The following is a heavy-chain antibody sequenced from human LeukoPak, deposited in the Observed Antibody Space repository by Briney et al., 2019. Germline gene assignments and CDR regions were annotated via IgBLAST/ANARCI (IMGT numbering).Heavy chain of an antibody. CDR3: AKDHDYSNPYNWFDP. CDR1: GFTFSIYA. V-gene: IGHV3-23*01. J-gene: IGHJ5*02. D-gene: IGHD4-11*01. CDR2: ISGSGGST. Sequence: PGGSLRLSCAASGFTFSIYAMSWVRQAPGKGLEWVSAISGSGGSTYYADSVKGRFTISRDNSKNTLYLQMNSLRAEDTAVYYCAKDHDYSNPYNWFDPWGQGTLVTVSS.